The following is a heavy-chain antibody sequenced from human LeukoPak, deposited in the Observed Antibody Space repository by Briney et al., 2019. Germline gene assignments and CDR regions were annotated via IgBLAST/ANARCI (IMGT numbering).Heavy chain of an antibody. J-gene: IGHJ6*02. D-gene: IGHD6-13*01. V-gene: IGHV4-61*01. CDR1: GGSVSSGSYY. CDR3: ARGLDDRAPSSSWYVYGMDV. Sequence: SGPGLVKPSETLSLTCTVSGGSVSSGSYYWSWIRQPPGKGLEWIGYIYYSGSTNYNPSLKSRVTISVDTSKNQFSLKLSSVTAADTAVYYCARGLDDRAPSSSWYVYGMDVWGQGTTVTVSS. CDR2: IYYSGST.